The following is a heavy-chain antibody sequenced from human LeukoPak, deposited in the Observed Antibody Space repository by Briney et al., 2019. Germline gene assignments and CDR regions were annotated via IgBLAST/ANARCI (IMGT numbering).Heavy chain of an antibody. CDR3: GKGPGYSVYDNLPHH. J-gene: IGHJ5*02. D-gene: IGHD5/OR15-5a*01. V-gene: IGHV3-30*18. CDR2: ISDDGGNL. CDR1: GITFKNYG. Sequence: GGYLRLSCTTSGITFKNYGMHWARQAPGKGLEWVAVISDDGGNLHYANSVKGRFTISRDNSKNTLILHMNSLRAEDTAVYYCGKGPGYSVYDNLPHHWGQGTLVTVSS.